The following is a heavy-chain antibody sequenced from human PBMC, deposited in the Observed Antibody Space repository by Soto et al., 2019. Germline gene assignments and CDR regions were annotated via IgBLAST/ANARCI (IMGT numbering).Heavy chain of an antibody. J-gene: IGHJ2*01. CDR3: AVVDCSSTSCYISLGLYFDL. V-gene: IGHV1-69*01. D-gene: IGHD2-2*02. Sequence: QVQLVQSGAEVKKPGSSVKVSCKASGGTFSSYAISWVRQAPGQGLEWMGGIIPIFGTADYAQKFQGRVTITADESTSTAYMELSSLRSEDTAVYYCAVVDCSSTSCYISLGLYFDLWGRGTLVTVSS. CDR2: IIPIFGTA. CDR1: GGTFSSYA.